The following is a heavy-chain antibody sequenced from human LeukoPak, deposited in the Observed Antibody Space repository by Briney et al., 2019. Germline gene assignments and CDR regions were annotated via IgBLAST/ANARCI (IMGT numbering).Heavy chain of an antibody. CDR3: AREPPRGYSYGRHNWFDP. CDR2: IYHSGST. V-gene: IGHV4-4*02. J-gene: IGHJ5*02. D-gene: IGHD5-18*01. Sequence: SETLSLTCAVSGGSISSSNWWSWVCQPPGKGLEWIGEIYHSGSTNYNPSLKSRVTISVDKSKNQFSLKLSSVTAADTAVYYCAREPPRGYSYGRHNWFDPWGQGTLVTVSS. CDR1: GGSISSSNW.